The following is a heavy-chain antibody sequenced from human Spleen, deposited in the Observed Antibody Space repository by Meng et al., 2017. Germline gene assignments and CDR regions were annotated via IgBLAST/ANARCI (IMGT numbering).Heavy chain of an antibody. D-gene: IGHD7-27*01. J-gene: IGHJ5*02. V-gene: IGHV4-59*01. CDR2: IYHNGDT. CDR3: ATTAGEGWFDP. Sequence: SETLSLTCTVSDDSISSYYWNWIRQPPGKGLEWIGFIYHNGDTNYNPPLKSRVTISVDMSKNQISLNLRSVTAADTAVYYCATTAGEGWFDPWGQGTLVTVSS. CDR1: DDSISSYY.